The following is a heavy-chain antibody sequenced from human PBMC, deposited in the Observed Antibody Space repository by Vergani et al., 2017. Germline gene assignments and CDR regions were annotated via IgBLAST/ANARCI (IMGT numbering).Heavy chain of an antibody. CDR3: ARDTARGYLYYYYGMDV. CDR1: GFTFSSYD. V-gene: IGHV3-13*04. CDR2: IGTAGDT. D-gene: IGHD2-15*01. J-gene: IGHJ6*02. Sequence: EVQLLESGGGLVQPGGSLRLSCAASGFTFSSYDMHWVRQATGKGLEWVSAIGTAGDTYYPGSVKGRFTISRENAKNSLYLQMNSLRAGDTAVYYCARDTARGYLYYYYGMDVWGQGTTVTVSS.